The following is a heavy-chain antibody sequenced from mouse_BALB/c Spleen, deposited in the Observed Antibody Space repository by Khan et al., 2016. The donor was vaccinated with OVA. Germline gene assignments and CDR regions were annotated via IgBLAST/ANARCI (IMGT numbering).Heavy chain of an antibody. CDR3: ARDGSRYNYAMDY. J-gene: IGHJ4*01. CDR2: ISSSGST. D-gene: IGHD2-3*01. Sequence: EVQLQESGPGLVKPSQSLSLTCTVTGYSITSDYAWNWIRQFPGNKLEWMGYISSSGSTNYNPALKSRISITRDTSTNQFFLQLNSVTTEATATYYCARDGSRYNYAMDYWGQGTSVTVSS. CDR1: GYSITSDYA. V-gene: IGHV3-2*02.